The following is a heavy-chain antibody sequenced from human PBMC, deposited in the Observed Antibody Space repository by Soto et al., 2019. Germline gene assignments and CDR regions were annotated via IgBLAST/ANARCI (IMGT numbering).Heavy chain of an antibody. Sequence: EVQLVESGGGLVQPGRSLRLSCAASGFTFDDYAMHWVRQAPGKGLEWVSGISWNSGSIGYADSVKGRFTISRDNAKNSLYLQMNSLRAEDTALYYCAKDLNPPTVTRWWRYFDLWGRGTLVTVSS. CDR1: GFTFDDYA. D-gene: IGHD4-17*01. V-gene: IGHV3-9*01. CDR3: AKDLNPPTVTRWWRYFDL. J-gene: IGHJ2*01. CDR2: ISWNSGSI.